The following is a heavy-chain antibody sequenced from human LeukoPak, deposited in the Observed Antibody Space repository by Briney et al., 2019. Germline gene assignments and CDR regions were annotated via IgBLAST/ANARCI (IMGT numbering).Heavy chain of an antibody. Sequence: GGSLRLSCAASGFTFSSYAMSWVRQAPGKGLEWVSAISGSGGSTYYADSVEGQFTISRDNSKNTVSLQMNSLRAEDTAIYYCAKSVSPGGYVGSLYFFDDWGQGTLVTVSS. J-gene: IGHJ4*02. D-gene: IGHD1-26*01. CDR1: GFTFSSYA. CDR2: ISGSGGST. CDR3: AKSVSPGGYVGSLYFFDD. V-gene: IGHV3-23*01.